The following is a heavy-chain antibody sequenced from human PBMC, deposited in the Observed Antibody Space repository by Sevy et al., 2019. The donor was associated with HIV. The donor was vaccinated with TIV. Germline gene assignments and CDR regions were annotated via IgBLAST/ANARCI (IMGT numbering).Heavy chain of an antibody. CDR2: ISYDGSNK. J-gene: IGHJ4*02. D-gene: IGHD3-22*01. CDR1: GFTFSSYA. CDR3: ARDNLHYDSSGFSAGFDY. V-gene: IGHV3-30-3*01. Sequence: GGSLRLSCAASGFTFSSYAMHWVRQAPGKGLEWVAVISYDGSNKYYAHSVKGRFTISRDNSKNTLYLQMNSLRAEDTAVYYCARDNLHYDSSGFSAGFDYWGQGTLVTVSS.